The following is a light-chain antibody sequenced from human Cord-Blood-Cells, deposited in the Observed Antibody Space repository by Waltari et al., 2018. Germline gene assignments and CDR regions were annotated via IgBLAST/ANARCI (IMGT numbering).Light chain of an antibody. CDR2: DAS. J-gene: IGKJ4*01. CDR3: QQYDNLPRT. Sequence: DIQMTQSPSSLSASVGDRVTITYQASQDISNYLNWYQQKPGKAPKLLIYDASNLETAVPSRFSGSGAGTDFTYTISSLQPEDIATYYCQQYDNLPRTFGGGTKVEIK. V-gene: IGKV1-33*01. CDR1: QDISNY.